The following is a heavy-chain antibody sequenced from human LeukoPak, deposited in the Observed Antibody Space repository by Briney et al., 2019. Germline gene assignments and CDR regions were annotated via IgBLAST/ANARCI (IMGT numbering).Heavy chain of an antibody. Sequence: GGSLRLSCAASGFSLSRYWMSCVRQAPGKGLEWVANIGKDGTGNHYVDSVKGRFTISRDNSKNTLSLQMNSLRAEDTAVYYCAKEPTSRGYNDIDYWGQGTLVTVSS. CDR3: AKEPTSRGYNDIDY. CDR2: IGKDGTGN. V-gene: IGHV3-7*01. J-gene: IGHJ4*02. CDR1: GFSLSRYW. D-gene: IGHD3-22*01.